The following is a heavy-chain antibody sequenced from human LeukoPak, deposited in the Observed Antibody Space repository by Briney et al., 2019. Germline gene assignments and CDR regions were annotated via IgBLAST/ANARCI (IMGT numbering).Heavy chain of an antibody. Sequence: GGSLRLSCAASGFTFSSYAMSWVRQAPGKGLEWVANIKQDGSEKYYVDSVKGRFTISRDNAKNSLYLQMNSLRAEDTAVYYCARDPLTRRSSGWYVQLDYWGQGTLVIVSS. CDR1: GFTFSSYA. CDR3: ARDPLTRRSSGWYVQLDY. D-gene: IGHD6-19*01. CDR2: IKQDGSEK. V-gene: IGHV3-7*01. J-gene: IGHJ4*02.